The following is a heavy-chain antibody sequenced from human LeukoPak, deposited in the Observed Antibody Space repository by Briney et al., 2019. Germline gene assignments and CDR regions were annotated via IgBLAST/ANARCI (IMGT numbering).Heavy chain of an antibody. Sequence: TGGSLRLSCAASGFTFSSYAMTWVRQAPGKGLEWVSVISGRGGSTYYADSVKGRFTISRDNSKNTLYLQMNSLRAEDTAVYYCASSAGALIDCWGQGTLVIVSS. CDR2: ISGRGGST. CDR1: GFTFSSYA. CDR3: ASSAGALIDC. D-gene: IGHD6-19*01. V-gene: IGHV3-23*01. J-gene: IGHJ4*02.